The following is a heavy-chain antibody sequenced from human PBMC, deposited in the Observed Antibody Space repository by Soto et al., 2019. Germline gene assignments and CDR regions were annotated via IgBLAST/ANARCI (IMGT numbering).Heavy chain of an antibody. V-gene: IGHV3-33*01. CDR3: ARDRRPSKRYSSGWNYYYGMDV. J-gene: IGHJ6*02. CDR1: GFTFSSYG. CDR2: IWYDGSNK. Sequence: GGSLRLSCAASGFTFSSYGMHWVRQAPGKGLEWVAVIWYDGSNKYYADSVKGRFTISRDNSKNTLYLQMNSLRAEDTAVYYCARDRRPSKRYSSGWNYYYGMDVWGQGTTVTVSS. D-gene: IGHD6-19*01.